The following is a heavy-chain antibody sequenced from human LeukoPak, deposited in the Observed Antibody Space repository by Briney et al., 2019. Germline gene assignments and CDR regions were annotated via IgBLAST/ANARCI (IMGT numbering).Heavy chain of an antibody. CDR1: GGTFSSYA. V-gene: IGHV1-69*05. D-gene: IGHD3-22*01. CDR3: ARDASRATYYYDSSGYSDST. CDR2: IIPIFGTA. Sequence: GASVKVSCKASGGTFSSYAISWVRQAPGQGLEWMGRIIPIFGTANYAQKFQGRVTITTDESTSTAYMELSSLRSEDTAVYYCARDASRATYYYDSSGYSDSTWGQGTLVTVPS. J-gene: IGHJ4*02.